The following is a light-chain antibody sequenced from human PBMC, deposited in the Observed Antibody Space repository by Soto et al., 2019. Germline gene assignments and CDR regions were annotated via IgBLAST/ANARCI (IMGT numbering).Light chain of an antibody. CDR3: QHRTNWPA. CDR2: GAS. Sequence: EIAWTQSPGTLSLSPGERATLSCRASQSVSSSYLAWYQQKPGQAPRLLIYGASTRATGIPARFSGSGSGTLFPLTISSLEPEDFAVYYCQHRTNWPAFGGGTKVDI. J-gene: IGKJ4*01. CDR1: QSVSSSY. V-gene: IGKV3D-20*02.